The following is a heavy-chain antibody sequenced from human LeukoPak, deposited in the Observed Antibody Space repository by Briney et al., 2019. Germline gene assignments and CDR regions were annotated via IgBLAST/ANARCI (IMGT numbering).Heavy chain of an antibody. J-gene: IGHJ4*02. CDR3: AREGAASGPDFDY. CDR1: GASNRNYY. CDR2: IVPSGNT. V-gene: IGHV4-4*07. Sequence: SETLSLTCTVSGASNRNYYWSWIRQPAGKGLEWIGRIVPSGNTNYNPSLKSRVTMSVDTSKNQFSLKLNSVTAADTAVYYCAREGAASGPDFDYWGQGTLVIVSS. D-gene: IGHD6-13*01.